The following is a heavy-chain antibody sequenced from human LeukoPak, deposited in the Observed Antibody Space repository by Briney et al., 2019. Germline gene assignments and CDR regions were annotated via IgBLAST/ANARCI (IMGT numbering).Heavy chain of an antibody. V-gene: IGHV3-9*01. Sequence: GRSLRLSCAASGFTFDDYAMHWVRQAPGKGLEWVSGISWNSGSIVYADSVKGRFTISRDNAKNSLYLQMNSLRAEDTALYYCAKDAMVRGVTYYYYGMDVWGQGTTVTVSS. CDR2: ISWNSGSI. D-gene: IGHD3-10*01. CDR3: AKDAMVRGVTYYYYGMDV. J-gene: IGHJ6*02. CDR1: GFTFDDYA.